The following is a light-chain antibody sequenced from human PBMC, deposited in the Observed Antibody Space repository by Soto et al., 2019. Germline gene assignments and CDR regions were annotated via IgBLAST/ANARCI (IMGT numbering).Light chain of an antibody. CDR1: SSDVGGYNY. Sequence: QSALTQPASVSGSPGQSITISCTGTSSDVGGYNYVSWYQQHPGKAPKLMIYDVSNRPSGVSNRFSGSKSGNTASLTISGLQDEDEADYYCSSYTSSSTLEGVFGGGTKLTVL. J-gene: IGLJ2*01. CDR2: DVS. CDR3: SSYTSSSTLEGV. V-gene: IGLV2-14*01.